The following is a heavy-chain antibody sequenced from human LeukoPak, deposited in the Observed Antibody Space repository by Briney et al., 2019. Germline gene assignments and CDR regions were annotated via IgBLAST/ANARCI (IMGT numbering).Heavy chain of an antibody. Sequence: PSETLSLTCAVSGGSISSGGYSWSWIRQPPGKGLEWIGYIYHSGSTYYNPSLKSRVTISVDRSKNQFSLKLSSVTAADTAVYYCARVRRLRAGTTTLLDYWGQGTLVTVSS. J-gene: IGHJ4*02. CDR1: GGSISSGGYS. CDR3: ARVRRLRAGTTTLLDY. CDR2: IYHSGST. V-gene: IGHV4-30-2*01. D-gene: IGHD1-7*01.